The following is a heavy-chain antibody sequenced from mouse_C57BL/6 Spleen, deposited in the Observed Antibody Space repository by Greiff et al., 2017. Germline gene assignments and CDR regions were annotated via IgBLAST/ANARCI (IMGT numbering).Heavy chain of an antibody. CDR1: GFSLTSYG. D-gene: IGHD1-1*01. J-gene: IGHJ1*01. CDR3: SRHGATRYIDD. Sequence: QVQLLQSGPGLVQPSQSLSLTCTVSGFSLTSYGVHWVRQSPGKGLEWLGVIWSGGSTDYNAAFISRLRSSKYNYTSQVFFNINSLQADDTAIYYCSRHGATRYIDDWGPGTTVTVSS. CDR2: IWSGGST. V-gene: IGHV2-2*01.